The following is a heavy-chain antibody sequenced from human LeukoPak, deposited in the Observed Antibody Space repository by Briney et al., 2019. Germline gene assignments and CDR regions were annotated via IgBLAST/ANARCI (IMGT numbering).Heavy chain of an antibody. Sequence: GGSLRLTCAASGFTVSTNYMSWVRQAPGKGLEWVSVIYNTGSTYYADSVRGRFTISTDSSKNTLYLQMNSPRVEDTAVYYCARDGPWGGRGAFDIWGQGTMVIVSS. D-gene: IGHD1-26*01. V-gene: IGHV3-53*01. CDR3: ARDGPWGGRGAFDI. CDR2: IYNTGST. CDR1: GFTVSTNY. J-gene: IGHJ3*02.